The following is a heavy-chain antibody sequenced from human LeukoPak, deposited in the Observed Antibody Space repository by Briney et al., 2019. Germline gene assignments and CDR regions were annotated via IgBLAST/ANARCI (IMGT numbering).Heavy chain of an antibody. CDR2: ISAYNGNT. J-gene: IGHJ2*01. D-gene: IGHD3-22*01. Sequence: ASVKVSCKPSGYTFTSYGITWVRQAPGQGLEWMGWISAYNGNTNYAQKLQGRVTMTTDTSTSTAYMELSSLRSEDTAVYYCARGPYYYDSSGYLDYWYFDLWGRGTLVTVSS. CDR1: GYTFTSYG. V-gene: IGHV1-18*01. CDR3: ARGPYYYDSSGYLDYWYFDL.